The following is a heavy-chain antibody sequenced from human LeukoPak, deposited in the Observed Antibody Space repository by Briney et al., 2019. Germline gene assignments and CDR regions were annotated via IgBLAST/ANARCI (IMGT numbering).Heavy chain of an antibody. V-gene: IGHV3-7*01. D-gene: IGHD6-13*01. CDR2: IKQDEGET. J-gene: IGHJ6*02. CDR1: GFPFSSYW. CDR3: TRDIHGSSWYQFLYYYYGMDV. Sequence: PGGSLRLSCAASGFPFSSYWMAWVRQAPGKGLEWVASIKQDEGETFYVDSVKGRFTISRDNAKNSLYLQMNSLRAEDTAVYYCTRDIHGSSWYQFLYYYYGMDVWGQGTTVTVSS.